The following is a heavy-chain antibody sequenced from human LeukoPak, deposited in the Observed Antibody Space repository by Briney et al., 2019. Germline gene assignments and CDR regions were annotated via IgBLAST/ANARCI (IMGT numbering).Heavy chain of an antibody. V-gene: IGHV3-15*01. Sequence: TGGSLRLSCAASGFTFSNAWMSWVRQAPGKGLEWVCRIKSKTASGTTEYVVPVKGRFTISRDYSQNTLYLQMNSLQTEDTAVYYCTTDASPYCTNGKCYSGGNFDYWGQGSLVTVSS. CDR3: TTDASPYCTNGKCYSGGNFDY. CDR2: IKSKTASGTT. D-gene: IGHD2-8*01. CDR1: GFTFSNAW. J-gene: IGHJ4*02.